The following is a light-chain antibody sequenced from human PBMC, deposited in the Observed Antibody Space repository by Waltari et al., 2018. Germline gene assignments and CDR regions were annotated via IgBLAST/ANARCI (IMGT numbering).Light chain of an antibody. CDR1: QDISNQ. Sequence: DIQMTQSPSSVSASVGDTVTITCRASQDISNQLTWYQQKPGKAPKFLIYDASTLESGVPSRFSGSGSGTDFTLTVGSLQPEDFATYYCQETNTFPITFGQGTRLEIK. V-gene: IGKV1D-12*01. J-gene: IGKJ5*01. CDR3: QETNTFPIT. CDR2: DAS.